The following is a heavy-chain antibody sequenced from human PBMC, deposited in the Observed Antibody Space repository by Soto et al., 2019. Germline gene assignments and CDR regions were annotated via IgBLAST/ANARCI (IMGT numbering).Heavy chain of an antibody. CDR3: ARVGDYEGYYYGMDV. CDR1: GGTFSSYA. J-gene: IGHJ6*02. V-gene: IGHV1-69*13. CDR2: IIPIFGTA. Sequence: GASVKVSCKASGGTFSSYAISWVRQAPGQGLERMGGIIPIFGTANYAQKFQGRVTITADESTSTAYMELSSLRSEDTAVYYCARVGDYEGYYYGMDVWGQGTTVTVSS. D-gene: IGHD4-17*01.